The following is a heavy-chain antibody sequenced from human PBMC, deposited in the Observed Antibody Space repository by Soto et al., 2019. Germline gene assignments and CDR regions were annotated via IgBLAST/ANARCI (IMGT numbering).Heavy chain of an antibody. V-gene: IGHV1-18*01. Sequence: EASVKVSCTASGYSITSYGICWVRRAPGQGLEWMGWISPYNGQTQFVERFQGRVAMTTDTSTKTAYMELRNLRSDDTAHYYCARDLTIVPATHPRLENYGMDVWGQGTTVTVSS. CDR1: GYSITSYG. J-gene: IGHJ6*02. CDR3: ARDLTIVPATHPRLENYGMDV. D-gene: IGHD2-2*01. CDR2: ISPYNGQT.